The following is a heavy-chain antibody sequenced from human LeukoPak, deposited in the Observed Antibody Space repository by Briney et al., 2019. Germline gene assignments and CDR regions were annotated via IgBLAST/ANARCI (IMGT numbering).Heavy chain of an antibody. CDR2: INHSGST. D-gene: IGHD3-22*01. CDR3: ARSPSGYRFDS. V-gene: IGHV4-34*01. J-gene: IGHJ4*02. CDR1: GGSFSGYY. Sequence: SETLSLTCAVYGGSFSGYYWSWIRQPPGKGLEWIGEINHSGSTNYHPSLKSRVTISSDTSKTQFTLKLTSVTAADTAVYYCARSPSGYRFDSWGQGTLVTVSS.